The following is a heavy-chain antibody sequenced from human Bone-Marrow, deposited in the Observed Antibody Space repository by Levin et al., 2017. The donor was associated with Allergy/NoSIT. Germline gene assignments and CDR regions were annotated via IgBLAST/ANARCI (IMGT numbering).Heavy chain of an antibody. J-gene: IGHJ4*02. CDR3: AKDFIPRGPPPLQQQLDWDY. CDR1: GFTFSSYA. V-gene: IGHV3-23*01. D-gene: IGHD6-13*01. CDR2: ISGSGGST. Sequence: PGGSLRLSCAASGFTFSSYAMSWVRQAPGKGLEWVSAISGSGGSTYYADSVKGRFTISRDNSKNTLYLQMNSLRAEDTAVYYCAKDFIPRGPPPLQQQLDWDYWGQGTLVTVSS.